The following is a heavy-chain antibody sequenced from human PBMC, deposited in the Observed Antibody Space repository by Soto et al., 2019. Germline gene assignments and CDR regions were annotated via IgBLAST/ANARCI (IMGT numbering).Heavy chain of an antibody. CDR3: AKDLYSSSWYNFDY. J-gene: IGHJ4*02. CDR2: ISGSGGST. V-gene: IGHV3-23*01. Sequence: PGGSLRLSCAASGVTCSSYAMSWVRQAPGKGLEWASAISGSGGSTYYADSVKGRFTISRDNSKNTLYLQMNSLRAEDTAVYYCAKDLYSSSWYNFDYWGQGTLVTVSS. D-gene: IGHD6-13*01. CDR1: GVTCSSYA.